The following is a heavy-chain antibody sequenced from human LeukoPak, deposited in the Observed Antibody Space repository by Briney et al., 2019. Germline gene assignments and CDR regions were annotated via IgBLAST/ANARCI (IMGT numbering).Heavy chain of an antibody. CDR2: IYYSGST. Sequence: PSETLSLTCTVSGGSISSSSYYWGWIRQPPGKGLEWIGSIYYSGSTYYNPSLKSRVTISVDTSKNQFSLKLSSVTAADTAMYYCARVGSTVLYYFDYWGQGTLVTVSS. CDR1: GGSISSSSYY. D-gene: IGHD4-17*01. CDR3: ARVGSTVLYYFDY. J-gene: IGHJ4*02. V-gene: IGHV4-39*07.